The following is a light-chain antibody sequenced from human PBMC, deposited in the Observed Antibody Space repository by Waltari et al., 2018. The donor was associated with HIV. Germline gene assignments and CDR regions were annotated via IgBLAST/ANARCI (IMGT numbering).Light chain of an antibody. J-gene: IGLJ2*01. CDR1: SSNIGSTS. Sequence: QSVLTQPPSASGPPGQRVTISCSGSSSNIGSTSVYCYQQLPGMAPKLLIYRNNRRQSGVPGRSAGSTSGTSAAVAISGLRREDEADYYGAAWDDSLSGQVLFGGGTKLTVL. CDR2: RNN. V-gene: IGLV1-47*01. CDR3: AAWDDSLSGQVL.